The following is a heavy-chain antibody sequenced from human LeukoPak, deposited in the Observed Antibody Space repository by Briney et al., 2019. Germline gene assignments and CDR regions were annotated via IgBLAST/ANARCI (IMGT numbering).Heavy chain of an antibody. D-gene: IGHD1-1*01. CDR2: IYSSGST. CDR3: AREGTESQTVAFDI. Sequence: GSLRLSCAASGFTFSNAWMSWVRQAPGKGLEWIGSIYSSGSTYYNPSLKSRVTISVDTSKNQFSLKLTSVTAADTAVYYCAREGTESQTVAFDIWGQGTMVTVSS. V-gene: IGHV4-4*02. CDR1: GFTFSNAW. J-gene: IGHJ3*02.